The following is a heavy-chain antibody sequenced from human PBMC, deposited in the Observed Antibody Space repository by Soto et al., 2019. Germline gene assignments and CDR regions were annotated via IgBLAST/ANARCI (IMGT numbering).Heavy chain of an antibody. CDR2: VHYSGNP. CDR1: SGSISGYY. Sequence: QVQLHESDPGLVKPSETLSLTCTVSSGSISGYYWGWIRQPPGEGLEWIGYVHYSGNPNYSPSFKSRVTMSVDTSKNRFSLKLNSVTAADPAVYYCARGFLGSDWYTYFDSWGPGALVTASS. CDR3: ARGFLGSDWYTYFDS. D-gene: IGHD6-19*01. J-gene: IGHJ4*02. V-gene: IGHV4-59*01.